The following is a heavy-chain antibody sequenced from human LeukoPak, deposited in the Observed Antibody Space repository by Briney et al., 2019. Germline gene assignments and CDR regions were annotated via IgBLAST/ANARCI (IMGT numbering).Heavy chain of an antibody. CDR3: ASGEGYLDTAMGTSFDY. Sequence: SVKVSCKASGGTFSSYAISWVRQAPGQGLEWMGGIIPIFGTANYAQQFQGRVTITTDESTSTAYMELSSLRSEDTAVYYCASGEGYLDTAMGTSFDYWGQGTLVTVSS. D-gene: IGHD5-18*01. CDR2: IIPIFGTA. V-gene: IGHV1-69*05. J-gene: IGHJ4*02. CDR1: GGTFSSYA.